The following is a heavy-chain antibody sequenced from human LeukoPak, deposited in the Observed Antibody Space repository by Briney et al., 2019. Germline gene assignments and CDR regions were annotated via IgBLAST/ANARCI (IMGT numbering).Heavy chain of an antibody. V-gene: IGHV4-59*01. CDR1: GGSISSYY. CDR2: IYYSGST. D-gene: IGHD6-13*01. J-gene: IGHJ6*02. Sequence: PSETPSLTCTVSGGSISSYYWSWIRQPPGKGLEWIGYIYYSGSTNYNPSLKSRVTISVDTSKNQFSLKLSSVTAADTAVYYCARQRTGYSSSWYPYYGMDVWGQGTTVTVSS. CDR3: ARQRTGYSSSWYPYYGMDV.